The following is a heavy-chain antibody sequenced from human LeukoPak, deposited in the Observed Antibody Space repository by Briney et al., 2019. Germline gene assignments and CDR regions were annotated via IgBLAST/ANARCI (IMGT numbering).Heavy chain of an antibody. Sequence: SETLSLTCTVSGGSISSYYWSWIRQPPGKGLEWIGYIYYSGSTCYNPSLKSRVTISVDTSKNQFSLKLSSVTAADTAVYYCASGVLRFLEWLYPDAFGIWGQGTMVTVSS. CDR2: IYYSGST. CDR1: GGSISSYY. V-gene: IGHV4-59*12. CDR3: ASGVLRFLEWLYPDAFGI. D-gene: IGHD3-3*01. J-gene: IGHJ3*02.